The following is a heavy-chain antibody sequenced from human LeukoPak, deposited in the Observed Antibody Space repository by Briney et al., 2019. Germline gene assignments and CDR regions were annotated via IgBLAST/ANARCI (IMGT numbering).Heavy chain of an antibody. D-gene: IGHD2-2*01. V-gene: IGHV3-23*01. Sequence: GGSLRLSCAASGFTFSSYAMSWVRQAPGKGLEWVPAISGSGGSTYYADSVKGRFTISRDNSKNTLYLQMNSLRAEDTAVYYCAKDQVDCSSTSCQYYYYYYGMDVWGQGTTVTVSS. J-gene: IGHJ6*02. CDR2: ISGSGGST. CDR3: AKDQVDCSSTSCQYYYYYYGMDV. CDR1: GFTFSSYA.